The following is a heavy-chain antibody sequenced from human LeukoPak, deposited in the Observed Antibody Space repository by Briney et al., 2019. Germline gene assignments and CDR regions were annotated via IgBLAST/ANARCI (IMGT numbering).Heavy chain of an antibody. Sequence: GESLKISCKGSGYTFTSYWIGWVRQMPGKGLEWMGIIYPGDSDTRYSPSFQGQVTISADKSISTAYLQWSSLKASDTAMYYCARPPAYCGGDCSHGAFDIWGQGTMVTVSS. D-gene: IGHD2-21*02. CDR2: IYPGDSDT. CDR1: GYTFTSYW. J-gene: IGHJ3*02. CDR3: ARPPAYCGGDCSHGAFDI. V-gene: IGHV5-51*01.